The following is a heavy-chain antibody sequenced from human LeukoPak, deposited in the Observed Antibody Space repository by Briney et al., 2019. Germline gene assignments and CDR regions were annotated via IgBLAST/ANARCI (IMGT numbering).Heavy chain of an antibody. CDR3: AKEGDHYDSSGYYYARYFQH. J-gene: IGHJ1*01. D-gene: IGHD3-22*01. CDR2: IRYDGSNK. V-gene: IGHV3-30*02. Sequence: GGSLRLSCAASGFTFSSYGMHWVRQAPGKGLEWVAFIRYDGSNKYYADSVKGRFTISRDNSKNTLYLQMNSLRAEDTAVYYCAKEGDHYDSSGYYYARYFQHWGQGTLVTVSS. CDR1: GFTFSSYG.